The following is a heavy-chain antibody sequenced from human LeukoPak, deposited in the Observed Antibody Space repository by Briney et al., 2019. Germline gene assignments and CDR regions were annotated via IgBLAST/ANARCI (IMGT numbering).Heavy chain of an antibody. D-gene: IGHD1-14*01. CDR1: GGSFSSYY. J-gene: IGHJ5*02. V-gene: IGHV4-59*10. CDR3: ARGPAAGREFDP. Sequence: SETLSLTCAVYGGSFSSYYWSWIRQPAGKGLEWIGRIYTSGSTNYNPSLKSRVTMSVDTSKNQFSLKLSSVTAADTAVYYCARGPAAGREFDPWGQGTLVTVSS. CDR2: IYTSGST.